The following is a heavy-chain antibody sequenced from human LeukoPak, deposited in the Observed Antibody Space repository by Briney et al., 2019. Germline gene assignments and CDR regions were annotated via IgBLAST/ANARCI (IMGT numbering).Heavy chain of an antibody. D-gene: IGHD6-19*01. CDR2: IYYTGST. Sequence: PSETLSLTCTVSGGSISSYYWSWIRQPPGRGLEWIGYIYYTGSTNYNPSLKSRVTISVDTSKNQFSLKLSSVTAADTAVYYCARGLSSGRRYFDYWGQGTLVTVSS. J-gene: IGHJ4*02. V-gene: IGHV4-59*01. CDR1: GGSISSYY. CDR3: ARGLSSGRRYFDY.